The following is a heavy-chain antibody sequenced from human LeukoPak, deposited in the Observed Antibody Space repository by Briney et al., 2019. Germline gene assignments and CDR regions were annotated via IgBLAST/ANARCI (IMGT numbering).Heavy chain of an antibody. J-gene: IGHJ5*02. Sequence: SETLSLTRTVSGGSISSSSYYAGWIRQPPGKGLEWIGSIYYSGSTYYNPSLKSRVTISVDTSKNQFSLKLRSVTAADTSVYYYTSNYYTPYDILTSYYRNWVDRWGQGTLVTVSS. V-gene: IGHV4-39*01. CDR2: IYYSGST. CDR3: TSNYYTPYDILTSYYRNWVDR. D-gene: IGHD3-9*01. CDR1: GGSISSSSYY.